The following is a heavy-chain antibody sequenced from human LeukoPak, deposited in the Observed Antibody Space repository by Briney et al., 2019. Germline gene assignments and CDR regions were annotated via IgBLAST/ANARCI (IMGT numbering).Heavy chain of an antibody. D-gene: IGHD6-19*01. CDR3: AKGKSGWFSGADY. J-gene: IGHJ4*02. CDR2: VNWNSDRK. Sequence: GGSLRLSCAASGFTFDDYAMHWVRQATGKGLEWVSGVNWNSDRKGYAGSVKGRFTVSRDNARKYVFLQMNSLRVEDTAIYYCAKGKSGWFSGADYWGQGTLVTLSS. CDR1: GFTFDDYA. V-gene: IGHV3-9*01.